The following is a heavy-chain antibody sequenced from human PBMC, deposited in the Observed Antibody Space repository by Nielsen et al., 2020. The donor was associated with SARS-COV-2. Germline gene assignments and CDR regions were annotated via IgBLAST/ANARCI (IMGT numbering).Heavy chain of an antibody. J-gene: IGHJ5*02. V-gene: IGHV3-23*01. D-gene: IGHD3-10*01. Sequence: GESLKISCAASGFTFSSCGMSWVRQAPGKGLEWVSAISGSGGSTYYADSVKGRFTISRDNSKNTLYLQMNSLRAEDTAVYYCAKDRRLWFGEQYWFDPWGQGTLVTVSS. CDR3: AKDRRLWFGEQYWFDP. CDR2: ISGSGGST. CDR1: GFTFSSCG.